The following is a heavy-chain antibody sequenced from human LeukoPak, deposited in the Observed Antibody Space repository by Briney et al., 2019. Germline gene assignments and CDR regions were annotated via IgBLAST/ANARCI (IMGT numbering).Heavy chain of an antibody. D-gene: IGHD3-10*01. Sequence: ASVKVSCKASGYTFTNYDVNWVRQATGQGLEWMGWMNPTSGKAGFAQRFQGRVSMTRNISISTAYMELSSLRSEDTAVYYCARGREVLPWFGELSTPHYYYYYMDVWGKGTTVTVSS. CDR3: ARGREVLPWFGELSTPHYYYYYMDV. CDR1: GYTFTNYD. CDR2: MNPTSGKA. J-gene: IGHJ6*03. V-gene: IGHV1-8*01.